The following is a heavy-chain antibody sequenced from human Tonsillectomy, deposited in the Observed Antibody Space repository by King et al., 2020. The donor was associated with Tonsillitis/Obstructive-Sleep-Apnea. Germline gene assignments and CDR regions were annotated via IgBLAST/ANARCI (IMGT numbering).Heavy chain of an antibody. D-gene: IGHD2-2*01. Sequence: QLVQSGAEVKKPESSMKVSCKASGGTFSTYAISWVRQAPGQGLEWMRGITPIYGTTNYAQKFQGRVTITADTSTSTAYMELRSLRSEDTAVYYCARSLVPAAIGFYYMDVWGTGTTVIVS. CDR1: GGTFSTYA. J-gene: IGHJ6*03. V-gene: IGHV1-69*06. CDR3: ARSLVPAAIGFYYMDV. CDR2: ITPIYGTT.